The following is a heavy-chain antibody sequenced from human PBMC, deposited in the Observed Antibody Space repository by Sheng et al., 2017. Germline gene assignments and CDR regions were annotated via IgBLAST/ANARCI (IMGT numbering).Heavy chain of an antibody. CDR1: GYRFTNFG. D-gene: IGHD7-27*01. CDR2: ISGYNENT. Sequence: QVHLVQSEAEVKKPGASVKVSCKASGYRFTNFGIAWVRQAPGQGLEWMGWISGYNENTNYTQKFKGRVTLTTDTSTSTAYVELRSLTFDDTAVYYCARGQADWGPYPFEYWGQGSLVTVSS. V-gene: IGHV1-18*01. J-gene: IGHJ4*02. CDR3: ARGQADWGPYPFEY.